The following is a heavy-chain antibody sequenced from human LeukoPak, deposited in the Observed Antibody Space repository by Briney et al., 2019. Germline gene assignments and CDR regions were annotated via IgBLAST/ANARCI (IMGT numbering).Heavy chain of an antibody. D-gene: IGHD3-10*01. V-gene: IGHV3-30*04. CDR3: ARGRSGSHHFDS. CDR1: GFTFSNYA. J-gene: IGHJ4*02. CDR2: ISYDGSNK. Sequence: GGSLRLSCGASGFTFSNYAMHWVRQAPGKGLEWVAIISYDGSNKYYADSVKGRFTISRDNSKNTLYLQMNSLRADDTAVYYCARGRSGSHHFDSWGQGTLVTVPS.